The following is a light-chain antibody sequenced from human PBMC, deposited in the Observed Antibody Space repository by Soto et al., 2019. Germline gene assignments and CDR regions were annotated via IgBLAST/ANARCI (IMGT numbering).Light chain of an antibody. V-gene: IGLV2-14*01. CDR2: DVS. Sequence: QSALTQPASVSGSPGQSITISCTGTSSDVGAYNYDSWYQQYPGEAPKVIIYDVSHRPAGVSNRFSGSKSGNTASLTISGFQTQVEADYFCSSYTTATTDVFGTGSKVPV. J-gene: IGLJ1*01. CDR3: SSYTTATTDV. CDR1: SSDVGAYNY.